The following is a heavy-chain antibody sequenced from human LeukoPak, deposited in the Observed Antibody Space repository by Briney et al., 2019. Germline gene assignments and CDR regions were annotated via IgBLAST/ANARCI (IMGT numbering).Heavy chain of an antibody. V-gene: IGHV4-39*01. CDR1: GGSISSSSYY. CDR2: IYYSGST. D-gene: IGHD2-2*01. Sequence: SETLSLTCTVSGGSISSSSYYWGWIRQPPGKGLEWIGSIYYSGSTYYNPSLKSRVTISVDTSKNQFSLILNSVTAADTAVYYCARLCSSTSCPFDYWGQGTLVTVSS. J-gene: IGHJ4*02. CDR3: ARLCSSTSCPFDY.